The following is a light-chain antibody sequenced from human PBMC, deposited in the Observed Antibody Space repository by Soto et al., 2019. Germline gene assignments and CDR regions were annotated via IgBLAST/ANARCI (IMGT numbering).Light chain of an antibody. CDR3: QQYNRWPPYT. J-gene: IGKJ2*01. CDR2: GAS. CDR1: QSVSSN. V-gene: IGKV3-15*01. Sequence: EIVMTQSPANLSVSPGERATLSCRASQSVSSNLAWYQQKPGQGPRLLIYGASTRATSIPARFSGSRSGTEFSPTIISVQCEDCAVYYCQQYNRWPPYTFGQGTKLEIK.